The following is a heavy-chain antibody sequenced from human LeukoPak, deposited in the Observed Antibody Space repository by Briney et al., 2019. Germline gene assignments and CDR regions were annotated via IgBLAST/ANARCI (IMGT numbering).Heavy chain of an antibody. V-gene: IGHV4-34*01. Sequence: PSETLSLTCAVYGGSFSGYYWSWIRQPPGKGLEWIGEINHSGSTNYNPSLKSRVTISVDTSKNQFSLKLSSVTAADTAVYYCARGAWRQQLVRAYYYYGMDVWGQGTTVTVSS. CDR1: GGSFSGYY. CDR2: INHSGST. J-gene: IGHJ6*02. CDR3: ARGAWRQQLVRAYYYYGMDV. D-gene: IGHD6-13*01.